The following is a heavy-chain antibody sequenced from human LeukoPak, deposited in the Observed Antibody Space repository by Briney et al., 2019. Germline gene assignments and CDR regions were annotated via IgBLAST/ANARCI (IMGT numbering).Heavy chain of an antibody. Sequence: GGSLRLSCAASGFTFSSYGMHWVRQAPGKGLEWVAFIQYDGSNKYYADSVKGRFTISRDNSKNTLYLQMNSLRAEDTAVYYCVKVTPPFDYWGQGTLVTVSS. J-gene: IGHJ4*02. CDR1: GFTFSSYG. CDR2: IQYDGSNK. V-gene: IGHV3-30*02. D-gene: IGHD2-21*02. CDR3: VKVTPPFDY.